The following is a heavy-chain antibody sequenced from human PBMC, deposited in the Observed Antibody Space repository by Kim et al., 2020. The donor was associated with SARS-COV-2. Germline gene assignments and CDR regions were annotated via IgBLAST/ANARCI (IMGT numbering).Heavy chain of an antibody. V-gene: IGHV3-64*02. J-gene: IGHJ4*02. D-gene: IGHD2-2*01. CDR3: AREGRHCSGTACYVFDY. Sequence: GGSLRLCCAASGFIFHTYAMHWARQTPGKGLEYVSAISSNGFDTYYADSVRGRFTISRDNSKNTLFLQMGSLRPEDMGVYYCAREGRHCSGTACYVFDYWGQGTLVTVSS. CDR1: GFIFHTYA. CDR2: ISSNGFDT.